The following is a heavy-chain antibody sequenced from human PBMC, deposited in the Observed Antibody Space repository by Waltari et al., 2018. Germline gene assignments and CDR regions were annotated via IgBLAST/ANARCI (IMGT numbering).Heavy chain of an antibody. Sequence: EVQLVESGGGLVKPGGSLRLSCAASGFTFSSYSMNWLRQAPGKALEWISTINSENSYIDYEVAARGQFTISRDNAKNSVWLQMDSLRAEYTALYYCARVSGRLERYSDLDYWGQGTLVTVSS. CDR1: GFTFSSYS. J-gene: IGHJ4*02. V-gene: IGHV3-21*02. D-gene: IGHD1-26*01. CDR2: INSENSYI. CDR3: ARVSGRLERYSDLDY.